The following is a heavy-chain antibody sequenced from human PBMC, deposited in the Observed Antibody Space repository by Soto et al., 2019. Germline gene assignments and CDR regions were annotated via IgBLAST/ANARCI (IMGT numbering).Heavy chain of an antibody. CDR2: ISYSGYFT. Sequence: GGSLRLSCAASGFIFSSYAMGWVRQAPGKGLEWVSGISYSGYFTYYADSVEGRFTISRDKSKNTLYLQMDSLRAEDTAVYYCAKDGPDSSGRWGFDYWGQGTLVTVSS. J-gene: IGHJ4*02. CDR3: AKDGPDSSGRWGFDY. V-gene: IGHV3-23*01. CDR1: GFIFSSYA. D-gene: IGHD3-22*01.